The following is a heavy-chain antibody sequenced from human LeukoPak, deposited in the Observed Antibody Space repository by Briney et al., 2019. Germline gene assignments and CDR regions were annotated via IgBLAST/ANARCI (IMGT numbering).Heavy chain of an antibody. CDR3: ARDSGYGAPLDV. CDR2: INPNSCGT. Sequence: GASETVSFTSSVYTFTFYDMHWVRQAPAQGLEWMGWINPNSCGTKYAQKFQGRVIMTRDTSISTAYMELSRLRSDDTAVYYCARDSGYGAPLDVWGQGTTVTVSS. D-gene: IGHD3-10*01. CDR1: VYTFTFYD. J-gene: IGHJ6*02. V-gene: IGHV1-2*02.